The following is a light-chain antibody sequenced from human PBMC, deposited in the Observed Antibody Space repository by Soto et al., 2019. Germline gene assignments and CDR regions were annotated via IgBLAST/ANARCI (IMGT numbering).Light chain of an antibody. CDR3: SSFTSKSTLI. CDR1: MRDVGAYNL. Sequence: QSALTQPASVPGSPGQSITISCAGTMRDVGAYNLVSWYQQHPGRVPQLIIYEVRNRPSGISFRFSGSKSGNTASLTISGLQAEDEADYYCSSFTSKSTLIFGGGTKVTAL. V-gene: IGLV2-14*01. CDR2: EVR. J-gene: IGLJ2*01.